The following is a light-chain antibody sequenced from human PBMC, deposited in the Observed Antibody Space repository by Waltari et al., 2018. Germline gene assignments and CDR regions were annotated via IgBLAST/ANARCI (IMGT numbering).Light chain of an antibody. J-gene: IGLJ3*02. Sequence: QAGLTQPPSVSKDLRQTATLTCTGNINNVGSLRAAWQQLHQGHPPKLLSYRNNNRPSGISERFSASRSGNTASLTITGLQPEDEADYYCSAWDHSLRAWVFGGGTKVTVL. V-gene: IGLV10-54*01. CDR1: INNVGSLR. CDR3: SAWDHSLRAWV. CDR2: RNN.